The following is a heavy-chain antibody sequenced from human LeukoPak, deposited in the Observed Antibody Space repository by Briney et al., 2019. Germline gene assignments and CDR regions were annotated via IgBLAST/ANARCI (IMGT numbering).Heavy chain of an antibody. J-gene: IGHJ4*02. Sequence: GGSLRLSCAASGFTFSSYSMNWVRQAPGKGLEWVSSISSSSSYIYYADSVKGRFTISRGNAKNSLYLQMNSLRAEDTAVYYCARVTPVYCSGGSCYGKDFDYWGQGTLVTVSS. CDR3: ARVTPVYCSGGSCYGKDFDY. D-gene: IGHD2-15*01. V-gene: IGHV3-21*01. CDR1: GFTFSSYS. CDR2: ISSSSSYI.